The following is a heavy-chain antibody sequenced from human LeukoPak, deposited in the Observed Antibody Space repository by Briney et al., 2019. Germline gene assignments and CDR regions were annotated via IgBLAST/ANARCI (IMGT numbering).Heavy chain of an antibody. V-gene: IGHV4-59*01. CDR2: IHHSGST. D-gene: IGHD4/OR15-4a*01. CDR3: ARRAGAYSHPYDY. Sequence: SETLSLTCTVSSGSISSYYWSWIRQPPGKGLEWIGYIHHSGSTNYNPSLRSRVTISVDTSNNQFSLKVNSVTAADTAVYYCARRAGAYSHPYDYWGQGTLVTVSS. CDR1: SGSISSYY. J-gene: IGHJ4*02.